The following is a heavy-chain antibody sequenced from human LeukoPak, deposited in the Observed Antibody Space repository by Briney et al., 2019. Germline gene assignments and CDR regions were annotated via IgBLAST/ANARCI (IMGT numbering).Heavy chain of an antibody. J-gene: IGHJ4*02. CDR1: GFIFTNYF. D-gene: IGHD3-3*01. V-gene: IGHV3-7*01. CDR2: IKHVGSEK. CDR3: ATDRGWRTSGYYLYYFEY. Sequence: PGGSLRLSCAASGFIFTNYFMSWVRQAPGEGLEWVASIKHVGSEKYYVDSVRGRFTISRDNTMNSLYLQMSSLRAEDTAVYYCATDRGWRTSGYYLYYFEYWGQGTLVTYSS.